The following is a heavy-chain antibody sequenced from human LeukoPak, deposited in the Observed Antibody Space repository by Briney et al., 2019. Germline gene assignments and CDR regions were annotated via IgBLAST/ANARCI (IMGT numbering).Heavy chain of an antibody. CDR1: GFTFNDYA. D-gene: IGHD2-15*01. CDR3: AGYCSGGDCYSRHMDV. J-gene: IGHJ6*03. CDR2: IAWNSGTK. V-gene: IGHV3-9*01. Sequence: GGSLRLSCAASGFTFNDYAFHWVRHAPGKGLEWVSSIAWNSGTKGYADPVRGRFTISRDNANNSLYLQMNSLRVEDTALYYCAGYCSGGDCYSRHMDVWGKGTMVIVSS.